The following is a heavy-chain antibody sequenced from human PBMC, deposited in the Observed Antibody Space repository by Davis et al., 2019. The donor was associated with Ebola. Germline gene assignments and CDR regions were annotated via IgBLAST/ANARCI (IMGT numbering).Heavy chain of an antibody. V-gene: IGHV3-21*01. Sequence: GGSLRLSCAASGFTFSTYTMTWVRQAPGKGLEWVSSISISSAFIYYADSVKGRFTVSRDNAKNSLSLQLNSLRAEDTAIYYCARDRRASSWYGLSAFDIWGQGTTVTVSS. CDR2: ISISSAFI. CDR1: GFTFSTYT. CDR3: ARDRRASSWYGLSAFDI. D-gene: IGHD6-13*01. J-gene: IGHJ3*02.